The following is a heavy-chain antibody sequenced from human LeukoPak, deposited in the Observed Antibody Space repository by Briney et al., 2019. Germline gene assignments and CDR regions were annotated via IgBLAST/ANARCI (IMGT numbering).Heavy chain of an antibody. V-gene: IGHV3-7*01. Sequence: GGSLRLSCAASGFTFSNYWMSWVRQVPRKGLEWLANIKVDGSETYYVDSLKGRFTISRDNAKNSVYLQMNSLRVEDTAVYYCARDGHWEVTRGHYFDYWGQGTLVTVSS. CDR2: IKVDGSET. D-gene: IGHD4-11*01. J-gene: IGHJ4*02. CDR1: GFTFSNYW. CDR3: ARDGHWEVTRGHYFDY.